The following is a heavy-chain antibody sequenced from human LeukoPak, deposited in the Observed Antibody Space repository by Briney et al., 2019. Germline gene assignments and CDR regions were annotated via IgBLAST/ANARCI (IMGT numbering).Heavy chain of an antibody. CDR1: GGSISDNF. J-gene: IGHJ4*02. V-gene: IGHV4-4*07. CDR2: IYSSGST. CDR3: ARGPYCGDDCYFDS. Sequence: SETLSLTCTVSGGSISDNFWSWIRQPAGKGLEWIGRIYSSGSTLYNPSLKSRVTMSVDTSKNHFSLRLTSVTAADTAVYFCARGPYCGDDCYFDSWGRGTPFTVSS. D-gene: IGHD2-21*01.